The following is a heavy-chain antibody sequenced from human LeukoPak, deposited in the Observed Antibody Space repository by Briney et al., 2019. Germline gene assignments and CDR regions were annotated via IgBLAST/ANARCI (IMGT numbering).Heavy chain of an antibody. CDR3: AREGPSDSSGYYGFDY. D-gene: IGHD3-22*01. Sequence: QAGGSLRLSCAASGFTVSSNYMSWVRQAPGKGLEWVSVIYSGGSTYYADSVKGRFTISRDNSKSTLYLQMNSLRAEDTAVYYCAREGPSDSSGYYGFDYWGQGTLVTVSP. CDR1: GFTVSSNY. J-gene: IGHJ4*02. CDR2: IYSGGST. V-gene: IGHV3-53*01.